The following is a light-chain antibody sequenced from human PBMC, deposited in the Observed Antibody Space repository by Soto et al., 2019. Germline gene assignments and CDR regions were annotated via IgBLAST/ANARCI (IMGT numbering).Light chain of an antibody. CDR3: SSYAGSNKSV. Sequence: HSALTQPPSASGSPGQSVTISCTGTSSDVGGYNYVSWYQQHPGKAPKLMIYEVSKRPSGVPDRFSGSKSGNTASLTVSGPQPEDEVDYYCSSYAGSNKSVFGTGTKLTVL. J-gene: IGLJ1*01. V-gene: IGLV2-8*01. CDR2: EVS. CDR1: SSDVGGYNY.